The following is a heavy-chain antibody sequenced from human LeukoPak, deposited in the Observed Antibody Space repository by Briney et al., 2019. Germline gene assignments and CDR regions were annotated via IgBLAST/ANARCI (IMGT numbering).Heavy chain of an antibody. Sequence: GGSLRLSCAASGFTFSDYYMSWIRQAPGKGLEWVSYISSRGSIIYYADSVKGRFTISRDNAKNSLYLQMNSLRAEDTAVYYCGRVKAVSPQYFDYGGRGPVVTVPS. CDR1: GFTFSDYY. CDR2: ISSRGSII. J-gene: IGHJ4*02. CDR3: GRVKAVSPQYFDY. V-gene: IGHV3-11*01. D-gene: IGHD5/OR15-5a*01.